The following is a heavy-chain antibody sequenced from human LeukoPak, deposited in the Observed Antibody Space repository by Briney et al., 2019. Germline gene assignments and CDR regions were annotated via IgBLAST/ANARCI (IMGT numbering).Heavy chain of an antibody. V-gene: IGHV4-39*07. Sequence: PSETLSLTCTVSGGSISSSSYYWGWIRQPPGKGLEWIGEINHSGSTNYNPSLKSRVTISVDTSKNQFSLKLSSVTAADMAVYYCARGWYSGSHFDYWGQGTLVTVSS. CDR3: ARGWYSGSHFDY. J-gene: IGHJ4*02. CDR2: INHSGST. D-gene: IGHD1-26*01. CDR1: GGSISSSSYY.